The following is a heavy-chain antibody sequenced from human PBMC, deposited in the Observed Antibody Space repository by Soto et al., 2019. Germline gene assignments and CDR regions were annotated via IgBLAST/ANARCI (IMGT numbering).Heavy chain of an antibody. V-gene: IGHV3-30*18. D-gene: IGHD6-19*01. CDR2: ISYDGSTK. J-gene: IGHJ4*02. CDR3: AKDSGWGVQRSGWYLGY. Sequence: QVQLVESGGGVVQPGRSLRLSCAASGFTFSSYGMHWVRQAPGKGLEWVALISYDGSTKNYADFVNGRFTISRDNSKNTLYVQMNSLRPEDTAIYYCAKDSGWGVQRSGWYLGYWGQGTLVTVSS. CDR1: GFTFSSYG.